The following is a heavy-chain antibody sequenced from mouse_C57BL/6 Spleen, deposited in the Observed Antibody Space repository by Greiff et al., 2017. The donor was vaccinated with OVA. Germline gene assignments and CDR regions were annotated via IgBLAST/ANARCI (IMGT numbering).Heavy chain of an antibody. CDR1: GYTFTDYN. Sequence: VQLQQSGPELVKPGASVKIPCKASGYTFTDYNMDWVKQSHGKSLEWIGDINPNNGGTIYNQKFKGKATLTVDKSSSTAYMELRSLTSEDTAVYYCARCPLSGYWFAYWGQGTLVTVSA. CDR3: ARCPLSGYWFAY. D-gene: IGHD3-2*02. CDR2: INPNNGGT. V-gene: IGHV1-18*01. J-gene: IGHJ3*01.